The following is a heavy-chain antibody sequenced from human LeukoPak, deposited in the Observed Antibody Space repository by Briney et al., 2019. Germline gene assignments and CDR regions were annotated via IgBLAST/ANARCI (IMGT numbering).Heavy chain of an antibody. CDR1: GFTFSSYS. D-gene: IGHD3-10*01. CDR2: ISSSSSYI. J-gene: IGHJ4*02. V-gene: IGHV3-21*01. Sequence: GGSLRLSCAASGFTFSSYSMNWVRQAPGKGLEWVSSISSSSSYIYYADSVKGRFTISRDNAKNSLYLQMNSLRAEDTAVYYCASEDYYGSGSYPYWCQGTLVTVSS. CDR3: ASEDYYGSGSYPY.